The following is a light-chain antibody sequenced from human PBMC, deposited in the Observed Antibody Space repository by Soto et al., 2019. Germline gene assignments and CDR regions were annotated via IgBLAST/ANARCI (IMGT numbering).Light chain of an antibody. J-gene: IGLJ1*01. CDR2: DVS. V-gene: IGLV2-11*01. Sequence: QSVLTQPRSVSGSPGQSVTISCTGTSSDVGGYNYVSWYQQHPGKAPKLMIYDVSKRPSGVPDRFSGSKSGNTASLTISGXXXXXXXXXYCCSYAGSYTWVFGTGTKLTVX. CDR1: SSDVGGYNY. CDR3: CSYAGSYTWV.